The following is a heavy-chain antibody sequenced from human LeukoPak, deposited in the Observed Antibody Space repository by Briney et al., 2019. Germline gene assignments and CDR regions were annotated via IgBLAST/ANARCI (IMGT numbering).Heavy chain of an antibody. Sequence: GGSLRLSCAASGFTFSSHWMHWVRQTPGKGLVWVSRINTDESKINHADSVKGRFTISRGNARNMLYLQMNSLRAEDTAVYYWAGGGLFKSFFDYWGQGTPSTVSS. D-gene: IGHD3-16*01. V-gene: IGHV3-74*01. J-gene: IGHJ4*02. CDR2: INTDESKI. CDR3: AGGGLFKSFFDY. CDR1: GFTFSSHW.